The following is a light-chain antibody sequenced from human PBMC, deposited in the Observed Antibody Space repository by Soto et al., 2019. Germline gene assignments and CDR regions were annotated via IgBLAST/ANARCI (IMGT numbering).Light chain of an antibody. CDR2: GAS. Sequence: EIVSSQSPGTLSLSPGERATLSCRASQSVSSSYLAWYQQKPGQAPRLLIYGASSRSTGIPDRFSGSGSGTDFTLTISRLEPEDFAVYYCQQYVSSPPSITFGQGTLLAIK. V-gene: IGKV3-20*01. CDR3: QQYVSSPPSIT. CDR1: QSVSSSY. J-gene: IGKJ5*01.